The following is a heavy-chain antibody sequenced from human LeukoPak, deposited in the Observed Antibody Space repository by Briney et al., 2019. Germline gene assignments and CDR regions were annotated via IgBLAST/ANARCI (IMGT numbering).Heavy chain of an antibody. J-gene: IGHJ4*02. CDR2: IKQDGNEK. CDR1: GFTFSSYW. CDR3: ARSGWFGELGFDC. Sequence: GGSLRLSCAASGFTFSSYWMSWVRQAPGKGLEWVANIKQDGNEKYYVDSVKGRFTISRDNAKNSLYLQMNSLRAEDTAVYYCARSGWFGELGFDCWGQGTLVTVSS. D-gene: IGHD3-10*01. V-gene: IGHV3-7*01.